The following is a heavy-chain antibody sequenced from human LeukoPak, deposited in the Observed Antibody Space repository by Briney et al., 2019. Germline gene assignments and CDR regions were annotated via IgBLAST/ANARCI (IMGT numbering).Heavy chain of an antibody. J-gene: IGHJ4*02. CDR3: ARGEPDSYGGPVEDY. Sequence: SETLSLTCTVSGGSLSSYYWSWIRQRPGEGGEWIGYIYYSGTTNYNPSLKSRVTISVDTSKNQFSLKLSSVTAADTAVYYCARGEPDSYGGPVEDYWGQGTLVTVSS. CDR2: IYYSGTT. V-gene: IGHV4-59*01. CDR1: GGSLSSYY. D-gene: IGHD5-18*01.